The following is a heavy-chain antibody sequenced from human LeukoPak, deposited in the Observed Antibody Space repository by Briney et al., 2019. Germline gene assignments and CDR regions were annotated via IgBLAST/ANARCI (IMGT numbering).Heavy chain of an antibody. CDR2: IIPIFGTA. Sequence: GASVKVSCKASGGTFSSYAISWVRQAPGQGLEWMGRIIPIFGTANYAQKFQGRVTITTDESTSTAYMELSSLRSEDTAVYYCAREGGYCSGGSCYSWAGGVHALDIWGQGTMVTVSS. J-gene: IGHJ3*02. CDR1: GGTFSSYA. D-gene: IGHD2-15*01. CDR3: AREGGYCSGGSCYSWAGGVHALDI. V-gene: IGHV1-69*05.